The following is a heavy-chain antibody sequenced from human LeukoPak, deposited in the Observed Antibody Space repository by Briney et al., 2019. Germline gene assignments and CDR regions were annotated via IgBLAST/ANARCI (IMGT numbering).Heavy chain of an antibody. CDR3: ARSDIWGSYRFLDY. CDR1: GYSISSGYY. Sequence: SETLSLTCTVSGYSISSGYYWGWIRQPPGKGLEWIGSIYHSGSTYNNPSLKSRVTISVDTFKNQFSLKLSSVTAADTAVYYCARSDIWGSYRFLDYWGQGALVTVSS. J-gene: IGHJ4*02. CDR2: IYHSGST. D-gene: IGHD3-16*02. V-gene: IGHV4-38-2*02.